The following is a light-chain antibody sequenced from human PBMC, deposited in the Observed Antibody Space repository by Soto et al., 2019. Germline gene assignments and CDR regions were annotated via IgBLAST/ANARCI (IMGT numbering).Light chain of an antibody. J-gene: IGKJ1*01. Sequence: DIVLTQSAAILSLSPGERATLSCRASEDVGNSLAWYQQRPGQSPRLLIYDVSNRATGIPSRFSGSGSGADFTLTISSLEPDDFAVYYCQQRYNWPRTFGQGTKV. CDR3: QQRYNWPRT. V-gene: IGKV3-11*01. CDR1: EDVGNS. CDR2: DVS.